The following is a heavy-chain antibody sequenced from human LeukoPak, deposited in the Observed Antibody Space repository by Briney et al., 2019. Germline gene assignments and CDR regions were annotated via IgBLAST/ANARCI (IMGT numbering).Heavy chain of an antibody. Sequence: GASVKVSCKASGYTFTSYYMHWVRQAPGQGLEWMGIINPSGGSTSYAQKFQGRVTMTRDMSTSTVYMELSSLRSEDAAVYYCARGPIAAAGTSDYYYYYYMDVWGKGTTVTVSS. V-gene: IGHV1-46*01. CDR3: ARGPIAAAGTSDYYYYYYMDV. CDR2: INPSGGST. CDR1: GYTFTSYY. J-gene: IGHJ6*03. D-gene: IGHD6-13*01.